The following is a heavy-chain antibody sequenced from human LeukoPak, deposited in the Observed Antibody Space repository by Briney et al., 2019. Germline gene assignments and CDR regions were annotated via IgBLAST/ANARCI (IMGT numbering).Heavy chain of an antibody. CDR1: GYTFTSYD. D-gene: IGHD1-26*01. CDR3: ARVFFGSYYADY. Sequence: VASVTVSCKASGYTFTSYDINWVRQAPGQGLEWMGIINPSGGSTSYAQKFQGRVTMTRDTSTSTVYMELSSLRSEDTAVYYCARVFFGSYYADYWGQGTLVTVSS. J-gene: IGHJ4*02. CDR2: INPSGGST. V-gene: IGHV1-46*01.